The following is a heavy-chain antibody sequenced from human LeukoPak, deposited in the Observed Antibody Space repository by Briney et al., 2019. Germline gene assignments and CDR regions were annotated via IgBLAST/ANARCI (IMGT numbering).Heavy chain of an antibody. J-gene: IGHJ4*02. D-gene: IGHD3-10*01. V-gene: IGHV4-30-4*01. Sequence: SETLSLTCTVSGGSISSGDYYWSWIRQPPGKGLEWIGYIYYSGSTYYNPSLKSRVTISVDTSKNQFSLKLSSVTAADTAVYYCASTMVRGVIGVFDHWGQGTLVTVSS. CDR3: ASTMVRGVIGVFDH. CDR2: IYYSGST. CDR1: GGSISSGDYY.